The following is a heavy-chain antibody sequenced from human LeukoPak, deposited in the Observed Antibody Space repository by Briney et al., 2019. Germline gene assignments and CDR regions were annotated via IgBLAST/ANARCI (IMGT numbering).Heavy chain of an antibody. J-gene: IGHJ4*02. Sequence: GGSLRLSCATSGFTFTTYGMIWVRQAPGKGLEWVLGISGSGSNTYYADSVKGRFTISRDNAKNSLYLQMNSLRAEDTAVYYCARVLGYSSSWPFDYWGQGTLVTVSS. V-gene: IGHV3-23*01. D-gene: IGHD6-13*01. CDR1: GFTFTTYG. CDR3: ARVLGYSSSWPFDY. CDR2: ISGSGSNT.